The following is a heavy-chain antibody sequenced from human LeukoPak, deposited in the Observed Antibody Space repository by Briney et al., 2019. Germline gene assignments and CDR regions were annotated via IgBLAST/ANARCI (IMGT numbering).Heavy chain of an antibody. V-gene: IGHV3-20*04. CDR3: ARLGGYYDSSAYYRSPDY. Sequence: GGSLRLSCVASGFSFDDDGMTWVRQAPGKGLEWVSSINWNGASTGYADSMKGRFTISRDNAKNSLYLQMNSLRPEDTALYYCARLGGYYDSSAYYRSPDYWGQGTLVTVSS. D-gene: IGHD3-22*01. CDR2: INWNGAST. J-gene: IGHJ4*02. CDR1: GFSFDDDG.